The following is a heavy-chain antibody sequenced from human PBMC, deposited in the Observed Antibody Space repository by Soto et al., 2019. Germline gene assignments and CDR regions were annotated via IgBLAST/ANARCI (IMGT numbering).Heavy chain of an antibody. CDR2: ISSSSSYI. CDR3: ARAPNYDFWSGPLAYYFDY. Sequence: GGSLILSCAASGFTFSRYSMNWVRQAPGKGLEWVSSISSSSSYIYYADSVKGRFTISRDNAKNSLYLQMNSLRAEDTAVYYCARAPNYDFWSGPLAYYFDYWGQGTLVTVS. V-gene: IGHV3-21*01. J-gene: IGHJ4*02. CDR1: GFTFSRYS. D-gene: IGHD3-3*01.